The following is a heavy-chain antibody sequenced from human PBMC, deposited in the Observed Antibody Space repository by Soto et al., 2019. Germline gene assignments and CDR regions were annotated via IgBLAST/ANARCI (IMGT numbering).Heavy chain of an antibody. D-gene: IGHD3-3*01. Sequence: ASVKVSCKAGGYTFSDYYIQWVRQAPGQGLEYMGWISPKSGGAAYAQKFRGRVTMTRDTSVNLAYLHLSSLTSDDTAVYYCARERITIFGVVIMPYGMDVWGQGTTVTVS. CDR2: ISPKSGGA. V-gene: IGHV1-2*02. J-gene: IGHJ6*02. CDR3: ARERITIFGVVIMPYGMDV. CDR1: GYTFSDYY.